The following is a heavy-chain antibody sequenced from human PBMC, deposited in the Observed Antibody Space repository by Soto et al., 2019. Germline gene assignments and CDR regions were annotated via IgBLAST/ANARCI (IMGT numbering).Heavy chain of an antibody. D-gene: IGHD5-12*01. CDR1: GGSISSGGYY. V-gene: IGHV4-31*11. J-gene: IGHJ4*02. Sequence: SETLSLTCAVSGGSISSGGYYWSWIRQHPGKGLEWIGYIYYSGSTYYNPSLKSRVTISVDTSKNQFSLKLSSVTAADTAVYYCARGRGIVATINRSLLFDYWGQGTLVTVSS. CDR2: IYYSGST. CDR3: ARGRGIVATINRSLLFDY.